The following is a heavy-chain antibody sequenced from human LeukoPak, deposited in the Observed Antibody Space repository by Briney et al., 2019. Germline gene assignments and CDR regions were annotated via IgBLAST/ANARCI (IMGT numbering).Heavy chain of an antibody. Sequence: PSETLSLTCTVSGGSISSYYWSWIRLPPGKGLEGIGYIYYTGATYYNPSLKGRVTISLDTSKNQFSLKLSSVTAADAAVYYCARAGYSYGTGYYFDYWGQGALVTVSS. D-gene: IGHD5-18*01. J-gene: IGHJ4*02. V-gene: IGHV4-59*01. CDR1: GGSISSYY. CDR3: ARAGYSYGTGYYFDY. CDR2: IYYTGAT.